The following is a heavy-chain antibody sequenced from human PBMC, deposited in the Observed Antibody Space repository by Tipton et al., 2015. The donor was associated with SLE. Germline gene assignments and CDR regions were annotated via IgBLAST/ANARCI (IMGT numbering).Heavy chain of an antibody. D-gene: IGHD6-6*01. J-gene: IGHJ3*02. CDR1: GGSFSGYH. Sequence: TLSLTCAVYGGSFSGYHWSWIRQPAGKGLEWIGRIFTSGNTNYNPSLKSRITISVDTSKNQFFLKLSSVTAADTALYYCAREESSSWFPDAFDIWGQGTMVTVSS. CDR2: IFTSGNT. CDR3: AREESSSWFPDAFDI. V-gene: IGHV4-4*07.